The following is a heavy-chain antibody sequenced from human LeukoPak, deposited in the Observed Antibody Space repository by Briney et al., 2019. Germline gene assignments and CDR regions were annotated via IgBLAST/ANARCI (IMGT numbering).Heavy chain of an antibody. CDR2: CYHSGRS. Sequence: SETLSLTCTVSGFSISSGYYWGWIRQPPGKGLEWIGNCYHSGRSYYNPSLKSRATISADTSKNQFSLQLSSVTASDTAVYYCVGDFNSRGIALASALDYWGQGTLVTVSS. CDR1: GFSISSGYY. V-gene: IGHV4-38-2*02. J-gene: IGHJ4*02. CDR3: VGDFNSRGIALASALDY. D-gene: IGHD6-19*01.